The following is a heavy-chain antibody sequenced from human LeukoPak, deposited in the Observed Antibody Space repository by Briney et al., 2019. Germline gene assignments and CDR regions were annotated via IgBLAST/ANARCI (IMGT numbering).Heavy chain of an antibody. Sequence: ASAEVSCKASGYTFTSYGISWVRQAPGQGLEWMGWISAYNGNTNYAQKLQGRVTMTTDTSTSTAYMELRSLRSDDTAVYYCARVTDGDYGDYFDYWGQGTLVTVSS. CDR3: ARVTDGDYGDYFDY. J-gene: IGHJ4*02. CDR2: ISAYNGNT. V-gene: IGHV1-18*01. D-gene: IGHD4-17*01. CDR1: GYTFTSYG.